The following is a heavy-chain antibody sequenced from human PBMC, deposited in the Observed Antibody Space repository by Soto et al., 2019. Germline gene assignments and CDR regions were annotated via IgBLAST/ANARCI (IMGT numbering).Heavy chain of an antibody. V-gene: IGHV1-2*02. CDR2: INPNSGGT. CDR1: GYTFSGFY. CDR3: ARGYYYDTLGAFDI. Sequence: GASVKVSCKASGYTFSGFYMHWVRQAPGQGLEWMGWINPNSGGTKSAEKFQGRVTMTRDTSISTAYMELRSLRSDGTAVYYCARGYYYDTLGAFDIWGQGTMVTVSS. D-gene: IGHD3-22*01. J-gene: IGHJ3*02.